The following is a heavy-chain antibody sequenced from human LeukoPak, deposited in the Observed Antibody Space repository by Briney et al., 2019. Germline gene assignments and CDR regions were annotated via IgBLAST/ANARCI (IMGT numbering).Heavy chain of an antibody. V-gene: IGHV3-23*01. D-gene: IGHD5-12*01. Sequence: GGSLRLSCAASGFTFSSYTMNWVRQALGQGLEWVSTISDPHSGSETHYADSVKGRFTISRDNSKNTLYLQMSSLRAEDPAVYYCARGGLRLFDYWGQGTLVTVSS. CDR3: ARGGLRLFDY. CDR2: ISDPHSGSET. J-gene: IGHJ4*02. CDR1: GFTFSSYT.